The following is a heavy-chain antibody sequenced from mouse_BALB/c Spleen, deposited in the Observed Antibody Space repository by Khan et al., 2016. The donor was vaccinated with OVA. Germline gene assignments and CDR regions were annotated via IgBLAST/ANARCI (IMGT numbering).Heavy chain of an antibody. J-gene: IGHJ4*01. V-gene: IGHV9-3-1*01. CDR1: GYTFTNYG. D-gene: IGHD2-10*01. Sequence: QIQLVQSGPELKKPGESVKISCKASGYTFTNYGMNWVKQSPGKALKWMGWINPYTGEPTYADDFKGRFAFSLETSASTAYLQINNLKNEDTDTYCCARPPYYSYTLDYWGQGTSVTVSS. CDR2: INPYTGEP. CDR3: ARPPYYSYTLDY.